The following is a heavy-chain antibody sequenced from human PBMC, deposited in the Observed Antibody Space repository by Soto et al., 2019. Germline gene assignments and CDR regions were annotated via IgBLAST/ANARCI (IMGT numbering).Heavy chain of an antibody. CDR3: TTPTGTTPGGFEI. CDR2: IKRKSDGGTT. V-gene: IGHV3-15*01. CDR1: EFTFTNAW. J-gene: IGHJ3*02. Sequence: EVQLVESGGGLVKPGGSLRLSCAASEFTFTNAWMSWVRQAPGKGLEWVGRIKRKSDGGTTDYAAPVKGRFTISRDDSKNTVYLQMNSLKSEDTAVYYCTTPTGTTPGGFEIWGQGTMVTVSS. D-gene: IGHD1-1*01.